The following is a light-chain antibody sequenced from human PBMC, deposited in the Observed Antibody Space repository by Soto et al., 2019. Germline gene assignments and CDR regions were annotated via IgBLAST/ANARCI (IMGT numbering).Light chain of an antibody. CDR2: EDS. J-gene: IGLJ3*02. V-gene: IGLV3-9*01. Sequence: SYELTQPLSVSVALGQMARITCGGNNIGSKNVHWYEQKPGQAPVLVIYEDSNRPSGIPERFSGSNSGNTATLTISRAQAGDEADYYCQVWDSSTWVFGGGTKVTVL. CDR1: NIGSKN. CDR3: QVWDSSTWV.